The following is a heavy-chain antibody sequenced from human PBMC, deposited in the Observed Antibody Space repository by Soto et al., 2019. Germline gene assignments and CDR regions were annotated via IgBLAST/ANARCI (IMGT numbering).Heavy chain of an antibody. Sequence: SETLSLTCAVSGASISSSGSSWNWIRKPPGKGLEWIGYVYESGKSYYNPSLKSRVTISVDRSKNQFSLKLSSVTAADTAVYYCARHFSVDYFDYWGQGALVTVSS. CDR3: ARHFSVDYFDY. CDR2: VYESGKS. J-gene: IGHJ4*02. V-gene: IGHV4-30-2*03. CDR1: GASISSSGSS.